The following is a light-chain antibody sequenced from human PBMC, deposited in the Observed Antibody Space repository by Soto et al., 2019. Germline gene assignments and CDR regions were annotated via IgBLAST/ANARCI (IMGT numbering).Light chain of an antibody. V-gene: IGKV3-20*01. CDR1: QSVDKSY. CDR3: QLYGHPLT. CDR2: GAS. J-gene: IGKJ4*01. Sequence: DIVLTQSPGTLSLSPGERAPLSCGASQSVDKSYMAWYQQKPGQPPRVLIFGASIRAPGIPDRFSGSGSETDYTLTISRLEPEDFAVYYCQLYGHPLTFGGGTKVEIK.